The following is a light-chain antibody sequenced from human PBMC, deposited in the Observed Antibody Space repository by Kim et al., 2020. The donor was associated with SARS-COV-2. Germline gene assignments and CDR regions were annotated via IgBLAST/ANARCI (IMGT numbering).Light chain of an antibody. V-gene: IGLV4-69*01. CDR3: QTWGTPVV. Sequence: GAWVKLPCNLSGTPSYYAIAWHQQQPERGPPFLLKVNRDGSHSRGDGIPDRFSGSSSESQRFLTISNLQSGDEADYYCQTWGTPVVFGGGTKVTVL. CDR2: VNRDGSH. CDR1: GTPSYYA. J-gene: IGLJ2*01.